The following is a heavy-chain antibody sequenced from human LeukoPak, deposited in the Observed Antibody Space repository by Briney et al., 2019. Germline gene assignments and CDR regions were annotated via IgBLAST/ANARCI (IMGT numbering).Heavy chain of an antibody. CDR1: GGSFSSYY. Sequence: SETLSLTCAVYGGSFSSYYWGWIRQPPGKGLEWIGTIYYSGSTYYNPSLKSRVTISVDTSKNQFSLKLSSVTAADTAVYYCARLYYYDSSGYYYVGGSFDYWGQGTLVTVSS. CDR2: IYYSGST. CDR3: ARLYYYDSSGYYYVGGSFDY. V-gene: IGHV4-39*01. D-gene: IGHD3-22*01. J-gene: IGHJ4*02.